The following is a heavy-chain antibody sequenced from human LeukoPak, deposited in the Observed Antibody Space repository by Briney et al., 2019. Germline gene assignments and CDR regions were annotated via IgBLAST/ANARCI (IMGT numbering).Heavy chain of an antibody. V-gene: IGHV4-34*01. CDR3: ARKSIATAGRKPYDY. J-gene: IGHJ4*02. CDR1: GGSFSGYY. Sequence: SETLSLTCAVYGGSFSGYYWSWIRQPPGKGLEWIGEINHSGRTNSNPSLKSRVTISVDMSKNQFSLRLTSVTAADTAVYYCARKSIATAGRKPYDYWDQGTLVTVSS. CDR2: INHSGRT. D-gene: IGHD6-13*01.